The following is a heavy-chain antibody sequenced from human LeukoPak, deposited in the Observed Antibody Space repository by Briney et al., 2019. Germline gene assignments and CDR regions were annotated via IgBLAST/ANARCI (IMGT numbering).Heavy chain of an antibody. J-gene: IGHJ4*02. Sequence: GGSLTLSCAASGFTFSSYWMDWVRQAPGKGLVWVSRIKSDGSSTTYADSVKGRFTVSRDNAKNTLYLQMNSLRAEDTAVYYCARNPEKSYSYRYTGSYYFDYWGQGTLVIVSS. D-gene: IGHD5-18*01. CDR2: IKSDGSST. CDR1: GFTFSSYW. CDR3: ARNPEKSYSYRYTGSYYFDY. V-gene: IGHV3-74*01.